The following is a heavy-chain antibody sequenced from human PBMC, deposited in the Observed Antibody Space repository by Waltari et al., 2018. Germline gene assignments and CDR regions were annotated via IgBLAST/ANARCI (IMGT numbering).Heavy chain of an antibody. CDR2: IYYSGST. V-gene: IGHV4-61*01. J-gene: IGHJ4*02. CDR3: ARGPARRGGFDY. Sequence: QVQLQESGPGLVKPSETLSLTCTVSGGSVSSGSYYWSWIRQPPGKGLEWIGYIYYSGSTNYNPSLKSRVTISVDTSKNQFSLKLSSVTAADTAVYYCARGPARRGGFDYWGQGTLVTVSS. CDR1: GGSVSSGSYY. D-gene: IGHD3-10*01.